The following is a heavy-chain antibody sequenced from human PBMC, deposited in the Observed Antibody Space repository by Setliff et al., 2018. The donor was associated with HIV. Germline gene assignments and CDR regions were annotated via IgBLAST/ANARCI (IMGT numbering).Heavy chain of an antibody. V-gene: IGHV1-69*13. D-gene: IGHD3-22*01. CDR3: AREGNYYYDITGYTRESFDI. Sequence: SVQVPCKASGCTLNSHSINCVRQAPGQGLEWMGGIIPIIGTTNYAQRFQGRVTTTADESTRTAYMQLSSLKPEDTAVYFCAREGNYYYDITGYTRESFDIWGQGTMVTVSS. CDR2: IIPIIGTT. J-gene: IGHJ3*02. CDR1: GCTLNSHS.